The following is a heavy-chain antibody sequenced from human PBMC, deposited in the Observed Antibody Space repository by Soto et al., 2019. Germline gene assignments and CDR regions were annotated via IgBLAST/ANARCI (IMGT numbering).Heavy chain of an antibody. CDR3: ARDEPLTNGDYMDY. J-gene: IGHJ4*02. CDR1: GFTFSSYS. CDR2: ISSSSSTI. V-gene: IGHV3-48*01. D-gene: IGHD2-8*01. Sequence: GGSLRLSCAASGFTFSSYSMNWVRQAPGKGLEWVSYISSSSSTIYYADSVKGRFTISRDNAKNSLYLQMNSLRAEDTAVYYCARDEPLTNGDYMDYWGQGTLVTVSS.